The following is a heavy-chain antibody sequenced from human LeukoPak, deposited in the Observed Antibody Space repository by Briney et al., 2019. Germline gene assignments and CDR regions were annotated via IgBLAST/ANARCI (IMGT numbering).Heavy chain of an antibody. CDR2: INPSGGST. V-gene: IGHV1-46*01. CDR1: GHTFTDYY. CDR3: ARGQQWLVFRTGGYYTDV. J-gene: IGHJ6*03. Sequence: ASVRVSCKASGHTFTDYYMHWVRQAPGQGLEWMGIINPSGGSTSYAQKFQGRVTMTRDMSTSTVYMELSSLRSEDTAVYYCARGQQWLVFRTGGYYTDVWGKGTTVTVSS. D-gene: IGHD6-19*01.